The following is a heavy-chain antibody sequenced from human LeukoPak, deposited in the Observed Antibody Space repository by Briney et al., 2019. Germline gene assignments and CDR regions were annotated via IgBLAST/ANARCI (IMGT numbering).Heavy chain of an antibody. J-gene: IGHJ4*02. CDR3: ATHPYYYDSSGYSY. CDR1: VYTFTIYG. V-gene: IGHV1-18*01. CDR2: ISAYNGNT. Sequence: ASVNVSCKASVYTFTIYGISWVRQAPGQGLEWMGWISAYNGNTNYAQKLQGRVTITTDTSTSTAYMELRSLRSDDTAVYYCATHPYYYDSSGYSYWGQGTLVTVSS. D-gene: IGHD3-22*01.